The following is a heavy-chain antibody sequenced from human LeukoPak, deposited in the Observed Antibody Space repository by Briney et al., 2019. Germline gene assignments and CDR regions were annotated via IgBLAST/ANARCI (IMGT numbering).Heavy chain of an antibody. V-gene: IGHV3-9*01. CDR3: AKSASPYYYGSGSYYKN. D-gene: IGHD3-10*01. Sequence: GGSLRLPCAASGFTFDDYAMHWVRQAPGKGLEWVSGISWNSGSIGYADSVKGRFTISRDNAKNSLYLQMNSLRAEDTALYYCAKSASPYYYGSGSYYKNWGQGTLVTVSS. CDR2: ISWNSGSI. CDR1: GFTFDDYA. J-gene: IGHJ4*02.